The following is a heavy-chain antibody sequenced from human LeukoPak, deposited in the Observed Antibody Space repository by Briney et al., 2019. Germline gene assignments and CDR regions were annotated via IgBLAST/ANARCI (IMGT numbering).Heavy chain of an antibody. CDR3: ARSPLWDCSSTSCSYNWFDP. Sequence: GVLRLSCAASGFTFSSYWMSWVRQAPGKGLEWVANIKPDGSDKYYVDSVKGRFTISRDNAKNSLYLQMNSLRAEDTAVYYCARSPLWDCSSTSCSYNWFDPWGQGTLVTVSS. CDR1: GFTFSSYW. J-gene: IGHJ5*02. CDR2: IKPDGSDK. D-gene: IGHD2-2*01. V-gene: IGHV3-7*03.